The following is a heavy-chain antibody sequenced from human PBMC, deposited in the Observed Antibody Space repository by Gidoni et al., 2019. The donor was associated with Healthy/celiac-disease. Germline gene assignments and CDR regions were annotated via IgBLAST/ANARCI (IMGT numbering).Heavy chain of an antibody. J-gene: IGHJ4*02. V-gene: IGHV3-11*01. CDR2: ISTSGRTI. D-gene: IGHD1-20*01. CDR1: GFTFSDYS. Sequence: QVQLVESGGGLVKPGGSLRLSCAASGFTFSDYSMSWIRQAPGKGLEWVSYISTSGRTIYYADSVKGRFTISRDNAKNSLYLQMNSLRAEDTAMYYCASLYNWNDKDYWGQGSLVTVSS. CDR3: ASLYNWNDKDY.